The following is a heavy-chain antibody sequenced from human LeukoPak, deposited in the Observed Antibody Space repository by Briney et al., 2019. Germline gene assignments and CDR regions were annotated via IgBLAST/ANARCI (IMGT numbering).Heavy chain of an antibody. CDR1: GYTFTGYY. CDR3: ASLDPVLRYFDWLSI. D-gene: IGHD3-9*01. V-gene: IGHV1-2*02. J-gene: IGHJ4*02. CDR2: INPNSGGT. Sequence: ASVEVSCKASGYTFTGYYMHWVRQAPGQGLEWMGWINPNSGGTNYAQKFQGRVTMTRDTSISTAYMELSRLRSDDTAVYYCASLDPVLRYFDWLSIWGQGTLVTVSS.